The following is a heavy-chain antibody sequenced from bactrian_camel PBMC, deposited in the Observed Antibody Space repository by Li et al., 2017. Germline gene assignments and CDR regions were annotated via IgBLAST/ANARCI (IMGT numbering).Heavy chain of an antibody. CDR2: IVVGGADT. V-gene: IGHV3S6*01. D-gene: IGHD2*01. CDR1: GYVSRSSC. J-gene: IGHJ4*01. Sequence: HVQLVESGGGSVQAGGSLKLSCARYGYVSRSSCMGWFRQAPGKEREGVARIVVGGADTYYADSVKGRFTISQDNAKNTVYLQMNSLKPEDTAMYYCAVLSCGSWALVTDWGQGTQVTVS. CDR3: AVLSCGSWALVTD.